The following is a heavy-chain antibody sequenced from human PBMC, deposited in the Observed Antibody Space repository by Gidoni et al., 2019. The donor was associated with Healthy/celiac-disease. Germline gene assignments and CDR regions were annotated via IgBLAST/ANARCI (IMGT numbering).Heavy chain of an antibody. Sequence: QVQLVASGGGVVPPGWPLRLSCAAAAFTSSCDAMQWVRQAPAKGLEWVAVISYDGSNKYYADSVKGRFTISRDNSKNTLYLQMNSLRAEDTAVYYCARSIATVESSNWFDPWGQGTLVTVSS. CDR2: ISYDGSNK. J-gene: IGHJ5*02. D-gene: IGHD4-17*01. CDR3: ARSIATVESSNWFDP. CDR1: AFTSSCDA. V-gene: IGHV3-30-3*01.